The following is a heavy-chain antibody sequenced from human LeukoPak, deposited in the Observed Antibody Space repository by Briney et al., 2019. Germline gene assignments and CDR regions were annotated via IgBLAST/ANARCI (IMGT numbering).Heavy chain of an antibody. CDR3: PGRRGYSYGYYYYYYMDV. J-gene: IGHJ6*03. Sequence: SETLSLTCAVYGGSFSGYYWSLSRQPPGKGLEWIGEINHSGSTNYNPSLKSRVTISVDTSKNQFSLKLSSVTAADTAVYDCPGRRGYSYGYYYYYYMDVWGKGTTVTISS. CDR1: GGSFSGYY. D-gene: IGHD5-18*01. V-gene: IGHV4-34*01. CDR2: INHSGST.